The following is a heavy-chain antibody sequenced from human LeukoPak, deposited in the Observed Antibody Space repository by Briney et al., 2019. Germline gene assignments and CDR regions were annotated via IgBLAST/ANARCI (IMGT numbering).Heavy chain of an antibody. D-gene: IGHD4-17*01. CDR3: ARDMPGYGDYPYYFDY. CDR2: ISAYNGNT. CDR1: GYTFTSHG. Sequence: ASVKVSCKASGYTFTSHGLSWVRQAPGQGLEWMGWISAYNGNTNFAQKFQGRVTMTTDTSTSTAYMELRSLRSDDSAVYHCARDMPGYGDYPYYFDYWGQGTLVTVSS. V-gene: IGHV1-18*01. J-gene: IGHJ4*02.